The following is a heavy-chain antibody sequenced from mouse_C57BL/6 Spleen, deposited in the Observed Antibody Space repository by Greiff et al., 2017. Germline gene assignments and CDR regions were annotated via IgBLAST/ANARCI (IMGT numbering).Heavy chain of an antibody. CDR2: INPSNGGT. D-gene: IGHD1-1*01. J-gene: IGHJ1*03. CDR1: GYTFTSYW. Sequence: VQLQQPGTELVKPGASVKLSCKASGYTFTSYWMHWVKQRPGQGLEWIGNINPSNGGTNYNEKFKSKATLSVDKSSSTAYMQLSSLTSEDSAVYYCARPPRYGSWYFDVWGTGTTVTVSS. V-gene: IGHV1-53*01. CDR3: ARPPRYGSWYFDV.